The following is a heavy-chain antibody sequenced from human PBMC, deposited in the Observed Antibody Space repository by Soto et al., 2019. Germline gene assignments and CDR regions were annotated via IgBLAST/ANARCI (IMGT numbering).Heavy chain of an antibody. J-gene: IGHJ4*02. CDR3: ARAGN. CDR2: IKQDGSEK. Sequence: GGSLRLSCSASGFSFTSEWMSWVRQAPGKGPEWVASIKQDGSEKYYVDSVRGRFTISRDNAKNSMYLQMNSLGDEDTAMYYCARAGNWGQGTLVTVSS. CDR1: GFSFTSEW. V-gene: IGHV3-7*04.